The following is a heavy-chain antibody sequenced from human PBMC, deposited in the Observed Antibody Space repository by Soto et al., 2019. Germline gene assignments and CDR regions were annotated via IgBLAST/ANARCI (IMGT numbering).Heavy chain of an antibody. Sequence: QVQVVQSGAEVKNPGSSVKVSCKVSGGIFTNNAISWVRQAPGQGLEWLGGVIPLFDTAYYAQIFRGRLRISADGATTTVYMELSGLTSADTAVYFCATGGHNDGYNFYHGMDVWGQGTTVTVS. V-gene: IGHV1-69*01. CDR2: VIPLFDTA. J-gene: IGHJ6*02. CDR1: GGIFTNNA. CDR3: ATGGHNDGYNFYHGMDV. D-gene: IGHD3-16*01.